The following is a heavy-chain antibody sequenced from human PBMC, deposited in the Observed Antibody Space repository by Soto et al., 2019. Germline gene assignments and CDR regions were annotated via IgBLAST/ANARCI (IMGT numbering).Heavy chain of an antibody. CDR3: ARDKDRQQLGGNYYYILDV. Sequence: QVQLVQSGAEVKKPGSSVKVSCKASGGTFSTSAISWVRQAPGQGLEWVGGIMPVFATPDYAQKFQGRVTISADESTTTAYLELTSLRTDDTAVYSCARDKDRQQLGGNYYYILDVWGQGTAIIVSS. J-gene: IGHJ6*02. CDR1: GGTFSTSA. CDR2: IMPVFATP. V-gene: IGHV1-69*12. D-gene: IGHD3-3*02.